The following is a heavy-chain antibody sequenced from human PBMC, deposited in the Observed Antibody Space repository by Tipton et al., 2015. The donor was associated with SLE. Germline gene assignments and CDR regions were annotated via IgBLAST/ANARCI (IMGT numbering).Heavy chain of an antibody. CDR2: IYTSGST. J-gene: IGHJ4*02. CDR3: ARDSYGGPLGY. CDR1: GGSISSRSYY. Sequence: TLSLTCTVSGGSISSRSYYWGWIRQPAGKGLEWIGRIYTSGSTNYNPSLKSRVTISVDTSKNQFSLNLSSVTAADTAVYYCARDSYGGPLGYWGQGTLVTVSS. V-gene: IGHV4-61*02. D-gene: IGHD4-23*01.